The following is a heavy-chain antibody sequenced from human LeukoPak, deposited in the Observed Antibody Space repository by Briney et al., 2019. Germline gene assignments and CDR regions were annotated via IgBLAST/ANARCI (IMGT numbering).Heavy chain of an antibody. CDR1: GGSISSYY. D-gene: IGHD6-19*01. Sequence: SETLSLTCTVSGGSISSYYWSWIRQPAGKGLEWIGRIYTDGAIYYNPSLKSRVTISLDTSKNHFSLKLTSVTAADTAVYYCAREAVSGPFEYWGQGTLVTVSS. V-gene: IGHV4-4*07. CDR2: IYTDGAI. CDR3: AREAVSGPFEY. J-gene: IGHJ4*02.